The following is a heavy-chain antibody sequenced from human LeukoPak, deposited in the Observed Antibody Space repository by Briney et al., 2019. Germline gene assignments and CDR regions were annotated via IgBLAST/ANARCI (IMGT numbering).Heavy chain of an antibody. V-gene: IGHV1-8*01. D-gene: IGHD2-2*02. J-gene: IGHJ4*02. CDR3: ARGRYCSSTSCYTNDY. Sequence: ASVKVSCKASGYTFTSYDINWVRQATGQGLEWMGWMNPNSGNTGYAQKFQGRVTMTRSTSISTAYMELSSLRSEDTAVYYCARGRYCSSTSCYTNDYWGQGTLVTVSS. CDR2: MNPNSGNT. CDR1: GYTFTSYD.